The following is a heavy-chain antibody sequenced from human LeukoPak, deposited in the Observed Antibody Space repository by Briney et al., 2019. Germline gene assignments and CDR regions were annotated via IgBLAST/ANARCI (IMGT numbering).Heavy chain of an antibody. Sequence: ASVKVSCKASGYTFTTYAMHWVRQAPGQRLEWMGWINAGTAYTKYSQKFQGRVTFTRDTSASTAYMELSSLRSEGTAVYYCAREYCSGGSCYPWSYWGQGTLVTVSS. CDR1: GYTFTTYA. J-gene: IGHJ4*02. V-gene: IGHV1-3*01. D-gene: IGHD2-15*01. CDR3: AREYCSGGSCYPWSY. CDR2: INAGTAYT.